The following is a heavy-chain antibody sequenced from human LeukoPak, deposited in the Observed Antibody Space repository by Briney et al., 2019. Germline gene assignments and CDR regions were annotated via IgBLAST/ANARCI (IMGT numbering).Heavy chain of an antibody. J-gene: IGHJ4*02. D-gene: IGHD3-16*02. Sequence: GSSVKVSCKASGGTFSGYAINWVRQAPGQGLEWMGKIIPIFGTPNYAQKFQGRVTITTDESARTAYMELSSLRSEDTALYYCAASMVTFGGIIDYYFDYWGPGTLVTVSS. CDR3: AASMVTFGGIIDYYFDY. CDR2: IIPIFGTP. CDR1: GGTFSGYA. V-gene: IGHV1-69*05.